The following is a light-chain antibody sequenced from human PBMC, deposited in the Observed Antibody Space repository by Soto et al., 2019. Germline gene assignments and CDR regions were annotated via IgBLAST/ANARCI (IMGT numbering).Light chain of an antibody. CDR3: QHYDTTPPSVT. CDR2: GAS. J-gene: IGKJ3*01. V-gene: IGKV3-20*01. CDR1: QSVSSN. Sequence: EIVMTQSPATLSVSPGERATLSGRASQSVSSNLAWYQQKTGKAPRLLIYGASSRATGIPDRFSGSGSVTDFILNISRLEPEDFAVYYCQHYDTTPPSVTFCPLTKVDIK.